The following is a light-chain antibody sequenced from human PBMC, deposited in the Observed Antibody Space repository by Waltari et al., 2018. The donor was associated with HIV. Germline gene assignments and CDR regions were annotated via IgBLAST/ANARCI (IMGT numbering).Light chain of an antibody. J-gene: IGKJ1*01. CDR3: QQHDIYTWT. V-gene: IGKV3-20*01. Sequence: EIVLPQSPVTLSLSPGERATLSCRASQSVDSSFLGWYQQKPGQAPRLLIFGASSRATGTPDRFSGSGSGTDFTLTVSRLEPEDFAVYYCQQHDIYTWTFGPGTRVDIK. CDR1: QSVDSSF. CDR2: GAS.